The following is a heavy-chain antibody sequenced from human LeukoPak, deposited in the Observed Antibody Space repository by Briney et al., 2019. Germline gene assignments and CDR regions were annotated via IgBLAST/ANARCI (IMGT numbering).Heavy chain of an antibody. V-gene: IGHV4-39*07. Sequence: GSLRLSCAASGFTFSSYAMHWVRQAPGKGLEWIGSVYYSGTTSYNPSLKSRVTISVDMSKNHFSLRLSSVTAADTAMYYCARGTLYSGWSYYFDYWGQGSQVTVSS. CDR2: VYYSGTT. J-gene: IGHJ4*02. CDR3: ARGTLYSGWSYYFDY. D-gene: IGHD6-19*01. CDR1: GFTFSSYA.